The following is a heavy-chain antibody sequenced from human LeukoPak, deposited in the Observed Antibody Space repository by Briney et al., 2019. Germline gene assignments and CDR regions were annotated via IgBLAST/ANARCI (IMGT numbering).Heavy chain of an antibody. CDR2: INPSGGST. CDR1: GYTFTSYY. J-gene: IGHJ6*02. D-gene: IGHD6-13*01. Sequence: ASVKVSCKASGYTFTSYYMHWVRQAPGQGLEWMGIINPSGGSTSYAQKFQGRVTMTRDTSTSTVYMELSSLRSEDTALYYCARATSYRGIAAAGDNYYYYYGMDVWGQGTTVTVSS. CDR3: ARATSYRGIAAAGDNYYYYYGMDV. V-gene: IGHV1-46*01.